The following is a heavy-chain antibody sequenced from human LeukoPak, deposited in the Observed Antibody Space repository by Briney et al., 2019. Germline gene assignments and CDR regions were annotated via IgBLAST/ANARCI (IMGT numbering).Heavy chain of an antibody. V-gene: IGHV3-66*01. J-gene: IGHJ6*02. CDR2: IYSGGST. D-gene: IGHD3-10*01. CDR3: ARFRGFGEPRMDV. Sequence: GGSLRLSCAASGFTVDNNYMSWVRQAPGKGLEWVSVIYSGGSTFYADSVKGRLTISRDNSKNTLYLHMDSLRAEDTAVYYCARFRGFGEPRMDVWGQGTTVTVSS. CDR1: GFTVDNNY.